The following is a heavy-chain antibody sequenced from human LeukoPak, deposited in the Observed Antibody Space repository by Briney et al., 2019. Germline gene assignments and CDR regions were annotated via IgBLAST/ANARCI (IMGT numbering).Heavy chain of an antibody. J-gene: IGHJ4*02. CDR2: ISYDGSNK. CDR1: GFTFSSYG. CDR3: ARDLSSSSWSASRRGSFDY. V-gene: IGHV3-30*03. Sequence: GGSLRLSCAASGFTFSSYGMHWVRQAPGKGLEWVAVISYDGSNKYYADSVKGRFTISRDNAKNSLYLQMNSLRAEDTAVYYCARDLSSSSWSASRRGSFDYWGQGTLVTVSS. D-gene: IGHD6-13*01.